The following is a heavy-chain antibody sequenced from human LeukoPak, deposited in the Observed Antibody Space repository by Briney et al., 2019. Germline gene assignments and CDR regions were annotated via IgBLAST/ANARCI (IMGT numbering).Heavy chain of an antibody. CDR3: ARGSLLRIAARRMVTYYYYYYMDV. CDR2: MNPNSGNT. Sequence: ASVKVSCKASGYTFTSYDINWVRQATGQGLEWMGWMNPNSGNTGYAQKFQGRVTITRNTSISTAYMELSSLRSEDTAVYYCARGSLLRIAARRMVTYYYYYYMDVWGKGTTVTVSS. D-gene: IGHD6-6*01. V-gene: IGHV1-8*03. J-gene: IGHJ6*03. CDR1: GYTFTSYD.